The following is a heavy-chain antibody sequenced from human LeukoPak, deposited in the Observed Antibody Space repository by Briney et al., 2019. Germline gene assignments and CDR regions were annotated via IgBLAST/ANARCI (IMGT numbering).Heavy chain of an antibody. J-gene: IGHJ4*02. D-gene: IGHD6-13*01. Sequence: SETLSLTCAVSGGSMSSGDTGGYSWSWIRQPPGGGLEWIGYIYHIGSTYYNPSLNSRVPISVDRSKNQFSLKLKSVTAADAAVYYCASSSSADFDYWGQGVLVTVSS. CDR3: ASSSSADFDY. CDR2: IYHIGST. CDR1: GGSMSSGDTGGYS. V-gene: IGHV4-30-2*01.